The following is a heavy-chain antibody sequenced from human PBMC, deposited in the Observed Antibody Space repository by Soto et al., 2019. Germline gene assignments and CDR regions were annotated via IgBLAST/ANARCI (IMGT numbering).Heavy chain of an antibody. CDR1: GGSIRSYY. CDR2: IYYSGST. J-gene: IGHJ5*02. CDR3: ARQGGGVVVPAAKSWWFDP. V-gene: IGHV4-59*08. D-gene: IGHD2-2*01. Sequence: TSGTLSLTCTVSGGSIRSYYWSWVREPPGEGLEWIGYIYYSGSTNYNPSLKSRVTISVDTSKNQFSLKLSSVTAADTAVYYCARQGGGVVVPAAKSWWFDPWGQGTLVTVSS.